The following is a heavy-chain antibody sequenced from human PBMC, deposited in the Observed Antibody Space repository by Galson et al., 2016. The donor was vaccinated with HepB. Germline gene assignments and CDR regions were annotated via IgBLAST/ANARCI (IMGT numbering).Heavy chain of an antibody. CDR2: IYYSGST. V-gene: IGHV4-61*01. CDR1: GASVSSGSSY. J-gene: IGHJ4*02. D-gene: IGHD5-12*01. CDR3: ARGQGGLGGYDWDAGFDS. Sequence: SETLSLTCTVSGASVSSGSSYWSWVRQPPGKGLEWIGSIYYSGSTSYKPSLQSRVTISEDTSKKKFSLKLTAVTAADAAVYYCARGQGGLGGYDWDAGFDSWGQGTLVTVSS.